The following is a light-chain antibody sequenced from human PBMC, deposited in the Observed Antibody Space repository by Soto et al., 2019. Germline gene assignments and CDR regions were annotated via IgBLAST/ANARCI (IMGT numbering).Light chain of an antibody. V-gene: IGKV1-5*03. J-gene: IGKJ1*01. CDR3: QPYRHYPWT. CDR2: QAS. CDR1: QSINKW. Sequence: DIKMTQSPSTLSASPGDRVIITCRASQSINKWLAWYQQRPGEAPKLLIYQASHLQSGVPSRFSGSGSETEFSLTISSLQPADFATYYCQPYRHYPWTFGQGPKVEIK.